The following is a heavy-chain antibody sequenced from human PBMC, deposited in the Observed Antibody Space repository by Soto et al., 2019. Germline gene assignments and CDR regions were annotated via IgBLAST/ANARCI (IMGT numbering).Heavy chain of an antibody. CDR3: ARDRGYRSGSFGS. Sequence: SETLSLTCIVSGGSISGYYWSWIRQPAGKELEWIGRIYSGGTTNYNPSLKGRGTMSVDTSKKQISLKLTSVTAADTAMYYCARDRGYRSGSFGSWGQGVLVTVSS. V-gene: IGHV4-4*07. CDR1: GGSISGYY. D-gene: IGHD5-18*01. CDR2: IYSGGTT. J-gene: IGHJ5*02.